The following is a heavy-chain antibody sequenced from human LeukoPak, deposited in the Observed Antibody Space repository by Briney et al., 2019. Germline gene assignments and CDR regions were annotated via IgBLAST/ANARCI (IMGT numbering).Heavy chain of an antibody. Sequence: ASVKVSCKASGYTFTGHYMHWVRQAPGQGLEWIGWINPNSGGTNYAQKFQGRVTMTRDTSISTTYMELTRLTSDDTAVYYCATERVPNIVYWGQGTLVTVSS. CDR2: INPNSGGT. D-gene: IGHD4/OR15-4a*01. CDR1: GYTFTGHY. J-gene: IGHJ4*02. CDR3: ATERVPNIVY. V-gene: IGHV1-2*02.